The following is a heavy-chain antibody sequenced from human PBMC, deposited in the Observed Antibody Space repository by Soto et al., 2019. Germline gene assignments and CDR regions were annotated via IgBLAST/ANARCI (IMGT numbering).Heavy chain of an antibody. CDR3: ARVTGYYYVDY. Sequence: ASVKVSCKTSGYTFTSFGITWVRQAPGQRLEWMGWINAGNGNTKYSQKFQGRVTITRDTSASTAYMELSSLRSEDTAVYYCARVTGYYYVDYWGQGTLVTVSS. CDR1: GYTFTSFG. D-gene: IGHD3-9*01. CDR2: INAGNGNT. J-gene: IGHJ4*02. V-gene: IGHV1-3*01.